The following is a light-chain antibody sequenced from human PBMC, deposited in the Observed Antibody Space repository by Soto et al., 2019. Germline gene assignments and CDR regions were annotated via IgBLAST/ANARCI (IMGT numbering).Light chain of an antibody. J-gene: IGLJ2*01. V-gene: IGLV1-40*01. CDR1: SSNIGDGYD. CDR3: QSYDNNLGCKVL. Sequence: VLTQPPSLSGALGQRVAISCTGTSSNIGDGYDVHWYQQIAGTAPKLLIFGNTNRPSGVPDRFSGSKSGASASLDITGLQADDEADYYCQSYDNNLGCKVLFGGGTKVTVL. CDR2: GNT.